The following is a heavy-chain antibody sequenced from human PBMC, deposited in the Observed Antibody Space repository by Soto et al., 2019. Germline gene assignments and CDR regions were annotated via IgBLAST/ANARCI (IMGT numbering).Heavy chain of an antibody. CDR2: IFGSGGGI. V-gene: IGHV3-23*01. CDR3: ANDRQPDCRWPFDH. CDR1: GFIFRTYA. J-gene: IGHJ4*02. Sequence: EVQLLESGGCLVQPGGSLRLTCAASGFIFRTYAMSWVRQAPGEGMEWVSGIFGSGGGISFADSVKGRFTISRDKSNNMLYLQMHSQRAEDTAVYYCANDRQPDCRWPFDHWGQGTLVIVSS. D-gene: IGHD2-15*01.